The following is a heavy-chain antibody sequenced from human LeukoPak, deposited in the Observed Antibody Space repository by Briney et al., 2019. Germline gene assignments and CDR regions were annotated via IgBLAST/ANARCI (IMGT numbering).Heavy chain of an antibody. D-gene: IGHD6-6*01. CDR2: ISGNSRYI. Sequence: PGGSLRLSCEASGFTFSPYSMNWVRQAPGKGREWVSSISGNSRYIYYADSVKGRFTISRDNAKNSLYLQMNSLRTEDSAVFYCARHWAARDAFDLWGQGTVVTVSS. CDR1: GFTFSPYS. J-gene: IGHJ3*01. V-gene: IGHV3-21*01. CDR3: ARHWAARDAFDL.